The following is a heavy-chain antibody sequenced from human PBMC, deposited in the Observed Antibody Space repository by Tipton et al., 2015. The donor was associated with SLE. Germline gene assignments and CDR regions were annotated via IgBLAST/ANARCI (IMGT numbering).Heavy chain of an antibody. CDR2: IYTSGST. CDR3: ARGLIYCSSTSCYDGYFDY. Sequence: LRLSCTVSGGSISSGSYYWSWIRQPAGKGLEWIGRIYTSGSTNYNPSLKSRDTISVDTSKNQFSLKLSSVTAADTAVYYCARGLIYCSSTSCYDGYFDYWGQGTLVTVSS. D-gene: IGHD2-2*01. CDR1: GGSISSGSYY. J-gene: IGHJ4*02. V-gene: IGHV4-61*02.